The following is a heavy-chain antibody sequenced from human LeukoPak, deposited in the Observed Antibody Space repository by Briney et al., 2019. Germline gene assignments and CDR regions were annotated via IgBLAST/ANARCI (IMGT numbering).Heavy chain of an antibody. CDR1: VGSISSHY. D-gene: IGHD4-17*01. CDR2: IYYSGST. V-gene: IGHV4-59*11. Sequence: SETLSLTCTVSVGSISSHYWSWIRQPPGKGLEWIGYIYYSGSTNYNPSLKSRVTISVDTSKNQFSLKLSSVTAADTAVYYCARVHDYAAFDYWGQGTLVSVSS. CDR3: ARVHDYAAFDY. J-gene: IGHJ4*02.